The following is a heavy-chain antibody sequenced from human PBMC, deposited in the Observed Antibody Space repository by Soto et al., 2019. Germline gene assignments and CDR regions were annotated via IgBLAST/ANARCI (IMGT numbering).Heavy chain of an antibody. Sequence: WASVKVSCKASGGTFSSYAISWVRQAPGQGLEWMGGIIPIFGTANYAQKFQGRVTITADESTSTAYMELSSLRSEDTAVYYCARDLSLVLGYYYSMDVWGQGTTVTVSS. J-gene: IGHJ6*02. V-gene: IGHV1-69*13. CDR2: IIPIFGTA. CDR1: GGTFSSYA. D-gene: IGHD6-13*01. CDR3: ARDLSLVLGYYYSMDV.